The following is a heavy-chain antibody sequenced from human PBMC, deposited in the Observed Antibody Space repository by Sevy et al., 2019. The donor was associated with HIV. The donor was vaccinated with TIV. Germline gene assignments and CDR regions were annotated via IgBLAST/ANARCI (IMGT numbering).Heavy chain of an antibody. Sequence: GGSLRLSCAASGFTFSTYAMYWVRQAPGKGLEWVAVISDDGNNKDYADSVKGRFTVSRDNSKKTLYLQMNSLRADDTAVYYCAGHYYDSTGYYFPLDYWGQGTLVTVSS. V-gene: IGHV3-30*04. D-gene: IGHD3-22*01. J-gene: IGHJ4*02. CDR3: AGHYYDSTGYYFPLDY. CDR1: GFTFSTYA. CDR2: ISDDGNNK.